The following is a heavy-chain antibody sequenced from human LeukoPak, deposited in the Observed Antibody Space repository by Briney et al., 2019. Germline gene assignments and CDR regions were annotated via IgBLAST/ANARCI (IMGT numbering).Heavy chain of an antibody. Sequence: SQTLSLTCAISGDSVSGTSAGWNWIRQSPSRGLEWLGRIYYRSKWYNDYAPSVQSRITINPGTYKNQFSLQLNSVTHDDTAVYYCTRGGLVRGGLHWLDPWGQGTLVTVSS. D-gene: IGHD3-10*01. CDR2: IYYRSKWYN. V-gene: IGHV6-1*01. CDR1: GDSVSGTSAG. CDR3: TRGGLVRGGLHWLDP. J-gene: IGHJ5*02.